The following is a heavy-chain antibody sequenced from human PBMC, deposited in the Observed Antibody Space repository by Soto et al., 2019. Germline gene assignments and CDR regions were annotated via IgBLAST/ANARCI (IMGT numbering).Heavy chain of an antibody. CDR2: IVPIFGTT. J-gene: IGHJ6*02. D-gene: IGHD6-19*01. V-gene: IGHV1-69*12. Sequence: QDQLVQSGAEVKKPGSSVKVSCKVSGGTFSNYAIDWVRLAPGHGLEWMGWIVPIFGTTYYTQKFEGRAKSNADDSTTTAYVEMSSLRSEDTAIYYCARVEAVAGLYNYHGLDVWGQGTAVTVSS. CDR3: ARVEAVAGLYNYHGLDV. CDR1: GGTFSNYA.